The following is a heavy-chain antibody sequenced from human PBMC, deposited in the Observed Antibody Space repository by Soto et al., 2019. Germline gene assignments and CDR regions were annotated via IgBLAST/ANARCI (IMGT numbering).Heavy chain of an antibody. CDR2: IYYSGST. Sequence: SETLSLTCTVSGGSVSSGSYYWSWIRQPPGKGLEWIGYIYYSGSTNYNPSLKSRVTISVDTSKNQFSLKLSSVTAADTAVYYCARGRTSWFDPWGQGTLVTVSS. V-gene: IGHV4-61*01. CDR1: GGSVSSGSYY. J-gene: IGHJ5*02. CDR3: ARGRTSWFDP.